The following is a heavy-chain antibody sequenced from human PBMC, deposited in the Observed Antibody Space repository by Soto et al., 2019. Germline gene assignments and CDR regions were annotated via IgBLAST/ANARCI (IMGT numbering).Heavy chain of an antibody. V-gene: IGHV4-38-2*01. CDR1: GYSSSSGSY. J-gene: IGHJ4*02. Sequence: PSETLSLTCAVSGYSSSSGSYWGWIRQPPGKGLDWIGSIYHSGSTYYSPSLTSRVTISVDTSKNQFSLKLSSVTAADTAVYYCARGLYSVFDYWGQGTLVTVSS. CDR3: ARGLYSVFDY. CDR2: IYHSGST. D-gene: IGHD5-12*01.